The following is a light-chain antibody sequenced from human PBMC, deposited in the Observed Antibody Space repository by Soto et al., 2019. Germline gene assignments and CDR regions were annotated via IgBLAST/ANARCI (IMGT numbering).Light chain of an antibody. CDR1: QSVGTK. CDR2: GAS. J-gene: IGKJ1*01. Sequence: EVVMTQSPAALSVSPGERATLSCRASQSVGTKLAWYQQKPGQAPRLLMYGASTRATGSPDRFTGSGSGTHFTLTISSLQSEDFAVYYCQQYNEWPPWTFGQGTKVEVQ. V-gene: IGKV3-15*01. CDR3: QQYNEWPPWT.